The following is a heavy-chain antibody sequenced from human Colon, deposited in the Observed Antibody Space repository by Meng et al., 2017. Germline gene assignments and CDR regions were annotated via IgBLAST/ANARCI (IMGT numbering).Heavy chain of an antibody. CDR3: ASGKSGFDY. CDR1: GFTFSDYY. V-gene: IGHV3-11*01. D-gene: IGHD2-8*02. CDR2: IDSDSTT. Sequence: QIHPVESWGGRVKPGGSLRLSCAASGFTFSDYYTSWIRQAPGKGLEWVSYIDSDSTTYYADSVKGRFTISRDNAKKSLYLQMSSLRVEDTAVYYCASGKSGFDYWGQGALVTVSS. J-gene: IGHJ4*02.